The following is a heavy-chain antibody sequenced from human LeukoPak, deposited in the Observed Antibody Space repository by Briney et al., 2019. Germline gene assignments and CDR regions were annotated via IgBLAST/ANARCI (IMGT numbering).Heavy chain of an antibody. Sequence: GESLKISCKGSGYSFTNYWIGWVRQVPGKGLEWMGIIYPGDSDTRYSPSFQGQVIISADKSITTAYLQWSSLKASDTAMYYCARRVYRNNTSRPPPHLDYWGQGTLVTVSS. CDR2: IYPGDSDT. D-gene: IGHD2-2*01. CDR1: GYSFTNYW. J-gene: IGHJ4*02. CDR3: ARRVYRNNTSRPPPHLDY. V-gene: IGHV5-51*01.